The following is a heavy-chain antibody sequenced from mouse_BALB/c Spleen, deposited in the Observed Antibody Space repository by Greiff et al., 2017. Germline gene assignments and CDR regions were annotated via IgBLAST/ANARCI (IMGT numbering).Heavy chain of an antibody. V-gene: IGHV5-17*02. CDR2: ISSGSSTI. CDR1: GFTFSSFG. Sequence: EVQRVESGGGLVQPGGSRKLSCAASGFTFSSFGMHWVRQAPEKGLEWVAYISSGSSTIYYADTVKGRFTISRDNPKNTLFLQMTSLRSEDTAMYYCARGGFLYWYFDVWGAGTTVTVSS. J-gene: IGHJ1*01. CDR3: ARGGFLYWYFDV.